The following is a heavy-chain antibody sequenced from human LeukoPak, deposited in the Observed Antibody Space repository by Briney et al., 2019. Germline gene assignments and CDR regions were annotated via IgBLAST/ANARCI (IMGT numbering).Heavy chain of an antibody. Sequence: ASVKVSCKVSGYTLTELSMHWVRQAPGKGLEWMGGFDPEDGETIYAQKFQGRVTMTEDTSTDTAYTELSSLRSEDTAVYYCARDMSDLIAVAGNWFDPWGQGTLVTVSS. J-gene: IGHJ5*02. CDR2: FDPEDGET. CDR3: ARDMSDLIAVAGNWFDP. V-gene: IGHV1-24*01. CDR1: GYTLTELS. D-gene: IGHD6-19*01.